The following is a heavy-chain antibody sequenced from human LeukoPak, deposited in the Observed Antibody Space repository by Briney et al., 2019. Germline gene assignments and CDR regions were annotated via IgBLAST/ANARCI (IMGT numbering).Heavy chain of an antibody. D-gene: IGHD3-10*01. CDR2: LYSGGST. CDR1: VFTARITN. V-gene: IGHV3-53*01. J-gene: IGHJ6*02. Sequence: GGSLRLSSAASVFTARITNRRSVPQAPGKGLEWVSLLYSGGSTYYADSVKGRVTISRDNSKNTLYPQMNSMSPEDTAVYYCAKEVGSGSHHQYYFYGIVVWGQGTTVTVSS. CDR3: AKEVGSGSHHQYYFYGIVV.